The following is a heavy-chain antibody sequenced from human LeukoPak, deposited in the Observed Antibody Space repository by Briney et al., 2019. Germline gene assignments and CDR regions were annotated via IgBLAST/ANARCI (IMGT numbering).Heavy chain of an antibody. V-gene: IGHV3-15*01. CDR3: ARVWRYYDFWSGLPNLFDY. CDR2: IKRKTDGGTT. CDR1: GFTFSNAW. D-gene: IGHD3-3*01. Sequence: GGSLRLSCAASGFTFSNAWMSWVRQAPGKGLEWVGRIKRKTDGGTTDYAAPVKGRFTISRDDSKNTLYLQMNSLRAEDTAVYYCARVWRYYDFWSGLPNLFDYWGQGTLVTVSS. J-gene: IGHJ4*02.